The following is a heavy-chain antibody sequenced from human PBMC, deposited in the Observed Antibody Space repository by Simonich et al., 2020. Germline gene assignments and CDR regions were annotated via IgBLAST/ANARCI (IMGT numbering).Heavy chain of an antibody. CDR3: ARWTATGYYFDY. V-gene: IGHV3-53*01. CDR2: IYSGGRT. D-gene: IGHD1-1*01. CDR1: GFTDSSNY. J-gene: IGHJ4*02. Sequence: EVQLVESVGGLFQPVGSLRLSFAASGFTDSSNYMSWVRKAPGEGLEWVSVIYSGGRTYYADSVKGRFTISRDNSKNTLYLQINSLRAEDTAVYYCARWTATGYYFDYWGQGTLVTVSS.